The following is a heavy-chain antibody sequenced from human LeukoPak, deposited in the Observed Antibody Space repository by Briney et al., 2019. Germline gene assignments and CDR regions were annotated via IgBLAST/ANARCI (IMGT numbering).Heavy chain of an antibody. J-gene: IGHJ3*01. Sequence: PWETLSLTCTVSGGSTSGHFWTWIRQPPGKGPECIAYIFYTGRAYYNPSLESRVTISVDTSKNQVSLNLRSVTAADTAVYHCARLGGSYSNSFDLWGQGTMVTVSS. CDR1: GGSTSGHF. CDR2: IFYTGRA. D-gene: IGHD2-15*01. V-gene: IGHV4-59*11. CDR3: ARLGGSYSNSFDL.